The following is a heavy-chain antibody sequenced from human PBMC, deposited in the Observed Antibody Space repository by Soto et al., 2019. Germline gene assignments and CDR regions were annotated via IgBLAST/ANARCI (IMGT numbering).Heavy chain of an antibody. CDR1: GFTFSSCS. D-gene: IGHD4-17*01. V-gene: IGHV3-21*01. CDR3: APFYGDYSSYY. CDR2: ISSSSSYI. J-gene: IGHJ4*02. Sequence: PGGSLRLSCAASGFTFSSCSMNWVRQAPGKGLEWVSSISSSSSYIYYADSVKGRFTVSRDNAKNSLYLQMNSLRAEDTAVYYCAPFYGDYSSYYWGQGTLVTVSS.